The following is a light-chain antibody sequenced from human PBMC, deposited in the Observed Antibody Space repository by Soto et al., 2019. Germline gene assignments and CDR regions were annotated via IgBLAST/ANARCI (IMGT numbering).Light chain of an antibody. J-gene: IGLJ7*01. Sequence: QAVVTQEPSLTVSPGGTVTLTCGSSTGAVTSGHYPYWFQQKPGQAPRTLIYDTSNKHSWTPARFSGSLLGGKAALTLSGAQPEDEAEYYCLLSYRTAYAVFGGGTQLTV. V-gene: IGLV7-46*01. CDR3: LLSYRTAYAV. CDR2: DTS. CDR1: TGAVTSGHY.